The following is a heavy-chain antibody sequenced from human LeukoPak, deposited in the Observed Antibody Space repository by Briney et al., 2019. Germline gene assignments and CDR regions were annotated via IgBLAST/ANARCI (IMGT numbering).Heavy chain of an antibody. D-gene: IGHD3-22*01. Sequence: GASVKVSCKACGYTFMSYGISWVRQAPGQGLEWMGWISALNGNTNSAQKLQGRVTMTTDTSTGTAYMELKSLRSDDTAVYYCARDYYDSSGPPERAFDVWGQGTVVTVSS. CDR1: GYTFMSYG. V-gene: IGHV1-18*01. J-gene: IGHJ3*01. CDR2: ISALNGNT. CDR3: ARDYYDSSGPPERAFDV.